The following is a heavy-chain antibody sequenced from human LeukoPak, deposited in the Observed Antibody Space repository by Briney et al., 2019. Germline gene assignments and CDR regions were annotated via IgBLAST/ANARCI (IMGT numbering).Heavy chain of an antibody. CDR2: IYYSGST. D-gene: IGHD6-6*01. Sequence: SETLSLTCTVSGGSISSSSYYWGWIRQPPGKGLEWIGSIYYSGSTYYNPSLKSRVTISVDTSKNQFSLKLSSVTVADTAVYYCARYIPARPGFDYWGQGTLVTVSS. CDR1: GGSISSSSYY. J-gene: IGHJ4*02. CDR3: ARYIPARPGFDY. V-gene: IGHV4-39*07.